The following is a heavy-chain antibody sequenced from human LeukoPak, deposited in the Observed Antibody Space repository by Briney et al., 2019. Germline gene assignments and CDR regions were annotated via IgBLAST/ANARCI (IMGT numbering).Heavy chain of an antibody. D-gene: IGHD1-26*01. CDR1: GFTFSSYE. CDR2: ITSGGSTI. CDR3: ARALRIYYYFDY. V-gene: IGHV3-48*03. Sequence: PGGSLRLSCAASGFTFSSYEMNWVRQAPGKGLEWVSYITSGGSTIYYADFVKGRFTISRDNARNSLYLQMNSLRAEDTAVYYCARALRIYYYFDYWGQGTLVTVSS. J-gene: IGHJ4*02.